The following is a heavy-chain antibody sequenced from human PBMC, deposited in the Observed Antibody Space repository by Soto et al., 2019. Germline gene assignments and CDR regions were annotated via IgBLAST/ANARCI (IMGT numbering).Heavy chain of an antibody. CDR3: ARASRGSGSSYYYGMDV. CDR2: ISSSSSYI. Sequence: EVQLVESGGGLVKPGGSLRLSCAASGFTFSSYRMNWVRQAPGKGLEWVSSISSSSSYIYYADSVKGRFTISRDNAKNSLYLQMNSLRAEDTAVYYCARASRGSGSSYYYGMDVWGQGTTVTVSS. D-gene: IGHD3-10*01. V-gene: IGHV3-21*01. CDR1: GFTFSSYR. J-gene: IGHJ6*02.